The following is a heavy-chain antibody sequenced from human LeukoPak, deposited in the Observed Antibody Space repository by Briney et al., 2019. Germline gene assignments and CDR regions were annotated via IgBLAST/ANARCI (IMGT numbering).Heavy chain of an antibody. D-gene: IGHD3-16*02. J-gene: IGHJ4*02. Sequence: SGTLSLTCAVSGGSISSSNWWSWVRQPPGKGLEWIGYIYYSGSTYYNPSLKSRVTISVDTSKNQFSLKLSSVTAADTAVYYCARVIDYVWGSYRRPHPSYYFDYWGQGTLVTVSS. CDR1: GGSISSSNW. CDR2: IYYSGST. V-gene: IGHV4-4*02. CDR3: ARVIDYVWGSYRRPHPSYYFDY.